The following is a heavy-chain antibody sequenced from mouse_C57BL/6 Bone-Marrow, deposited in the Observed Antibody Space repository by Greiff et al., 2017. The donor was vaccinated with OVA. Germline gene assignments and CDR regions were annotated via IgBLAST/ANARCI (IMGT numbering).Heavy chain of an antibody. CDR2: IDPENGDT. Sequence: EVQLQQSGAELVRPGASVKLSCTASGFNITDDYMHWVKQRPEQGLEWIGWIDPENGDTEYASQFQGKATITADTSSNTAYLQLSSLTSEDTAVYDCATIPIYNGYHYFDYWGQGTTLTVSS. CDR3: ATIPIYNGYHYFDY. J-gene: IGHJ2*01. D-gene: IGHD2-2*01. V-gene: IGHV14-4*01. CDR1: GFNITDDY.